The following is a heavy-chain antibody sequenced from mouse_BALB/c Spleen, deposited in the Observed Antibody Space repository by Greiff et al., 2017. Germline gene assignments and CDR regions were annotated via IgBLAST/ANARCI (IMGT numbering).Heavy chain of an antibody. CDR1: GFSLTSYG. Sequence: VKLMESGPGLVAPSQSLSITCTVSGFSLTSYGVLWVRQPPGKGLEWLGVIWAGGSTNYHSALMSRLSISKDNSKSQVFLKMNRLQTDDTAMYCGARGGGSSGYGAYWGQGTLVTVSA. CDR2: IWAGGST. CDR3: ARGGGSSGYGAY. V-gene: IGHV2-9*02. D-gene: IGHD3-1*01. J-gene: IGHJ3*01.